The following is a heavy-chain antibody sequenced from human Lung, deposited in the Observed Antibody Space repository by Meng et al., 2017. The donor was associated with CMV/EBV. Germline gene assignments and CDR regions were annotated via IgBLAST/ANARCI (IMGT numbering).Heavy chain of an antibody. Sequence: SXXVSXRASGGTYSTYGISWVLQAPGQGLEWMGGIITLFGTPNYAQRFQGRVTITTDESTSTTYMELRSLRSEDTAVYYRARSLMTTVTTLGYWGQGALVTVSS. CDR2: IITLFGTP. CDR1: GGTYSTYG. J-gene: IGHJ4*02. CDR3: ARSLMTTVTTLGY. V-gene: IGHV1-69*05. D-gene: IGHD4-17*01.